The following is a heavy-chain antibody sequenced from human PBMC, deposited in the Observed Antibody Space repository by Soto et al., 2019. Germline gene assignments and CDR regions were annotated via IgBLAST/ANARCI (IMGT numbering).Heavy chain of an antibody. CDR1: GGSISSSSYY. CDR2: IYYSGST. V-gene: IGHV4-39*01. Sequence: SETLSLTCTVSGGSISSSSYYWGWIRQPPGKGLEWIGSIYYSGSTYYNPSLKSRVTISVDTSKNQFSLKLSSVTAADTAVYYCASPKIAFYNWFDPWGHGTLVTVSS. J-gene: IGHJ5*02. CDR3: ASPKIAFYNWFDP. D-gene: IGHD3-3*02.